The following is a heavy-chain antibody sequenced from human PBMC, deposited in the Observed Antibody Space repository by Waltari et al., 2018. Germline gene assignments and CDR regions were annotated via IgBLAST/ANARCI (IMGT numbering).Heavy chain of an antibody. D-gene: IGHD3-3*01. Sequence: QVQLVESGGGVVQPGRSLRLSCVTSGFMFRNYGMHWVRQAPGKGREWVVIVWYDGMNQNYANSVKGRFTISRDNSKNTLYLQMNSLRAEDTAVYYCASGRGRVIGGFYFDYWGQGTLVAVSS. CDR1: GFMFRNYG. CDR2: VWYDGMNQ. J-gene: IGHJ4*02. CDR3: ASGRGRVIGGFYFDY. V-gene: IGHV3-33*01.